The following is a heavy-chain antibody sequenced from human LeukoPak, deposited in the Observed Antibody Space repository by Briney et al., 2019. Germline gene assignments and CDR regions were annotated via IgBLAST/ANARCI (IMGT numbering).Heavy chain of an antibody. J-gene: IGHJ3*02. D-gene: IGHD3-22*01. CDR3: AREGGYYYDDAFDI. Sequence: SETLSLTCTVSGYSISSGYYWGWIRQPPGKGLEWIGSIYHSGSTYYNPSLKSRVTISVDTSKNQFSLKLSSVTAADTAVYYCAREGGYYYDDAFDIWGQGTMVTVSS. V-gene: IGHV4-38-2*02. CDR2: IYHSGST. CDR1: GYSISSGYY.